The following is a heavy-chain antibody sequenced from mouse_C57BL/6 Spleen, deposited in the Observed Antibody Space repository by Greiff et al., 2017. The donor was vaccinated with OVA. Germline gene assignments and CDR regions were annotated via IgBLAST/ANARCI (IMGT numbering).Heavy chain of an antibody. CDR1: GFTFSSYA. CDR2: ISDGGSYT. D-gene: IGHD1-1*01. CDR3: ARDTDLLLPDY. J-gene: IGHJ4*01. V-gene: IGHV5-4*01. Sequence: EVKVVESGGGLVKPGGSLKLSCAASGFTFSSYAMSWVRQTPEKRLEWVATISDGGSYTYYPDNVKGRFTISRDNAKNNLYLQMSHLKSEDTAMYYCARDTDLLLPDYWGQGTSVTVSS.